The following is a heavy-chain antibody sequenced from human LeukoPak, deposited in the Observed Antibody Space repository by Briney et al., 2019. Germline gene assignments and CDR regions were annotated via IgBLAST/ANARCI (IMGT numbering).Heavy chain of an antibody. CDR2: INPNHGGT. CDR1: GYSFTDYY. D-gene: IGHD3-22*01. J-gene: IGHJ4*02. Sequence: GASVKVSCKASGYSFTDYYINWVRQAPGQGLEWMGWINPNHGGTHYAQKFQGRVTMTRDTSITTAYMELSSLRSEDTAVYYCARVYYYDSSGYYLLYWGQGTLVTVSS. CDR3: ARVYYYDSSGYYLLY. V-gene: IGHV1-2*02.